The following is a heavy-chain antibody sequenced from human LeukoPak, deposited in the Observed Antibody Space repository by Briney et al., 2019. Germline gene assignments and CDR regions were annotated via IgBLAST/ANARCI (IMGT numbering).Heavy chain of an antibody. D-gene: IGHD1-26*01. CDR2: ISWNSGSI. Sequence: PGRSLRLSCAASGFTFDDYAMHWVRQAPGKGLEWVSGISWNSGSIGYADSVKGRSTISRDNAKNSLYLQMNSLRAEDTALYYCAKSLSRELLYAFDIWGQGTMVTVSS. CDR3: AKSLSRELLYAFDI. J-gene: IGHJ3*02. CDR1: GFTFDDYA. V-gene: IGHV3-9*01.